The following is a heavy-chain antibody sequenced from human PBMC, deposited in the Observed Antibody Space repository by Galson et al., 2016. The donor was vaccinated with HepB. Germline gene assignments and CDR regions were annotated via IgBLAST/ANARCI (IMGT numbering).Heavy chain of an antibody. CDR2: IGGSGGGT. CDR3: TKDQLIVIVPAAGNWFDP. Sequence: SLRLSCAAAGFNFNNYAMHWVRQAPGKGLEWVSGIGGSGGGTHYAASVKGRFTISRDNSKNTLYLQLNSLRAEDTAIYYCTKDQLIVIVPAAGNWFDPWGQGTLVTVSS. J-gene: IGHJ5*02. CDR1: GFNFNNYA. D-gene: IGHD2-2*01. V-gene: IGHV3-23*01.